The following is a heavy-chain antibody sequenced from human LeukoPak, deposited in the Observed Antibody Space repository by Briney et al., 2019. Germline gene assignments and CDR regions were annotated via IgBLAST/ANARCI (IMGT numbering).Heavy chain of an antibody. CDR3: ARDQEGFDY. Sequence: ASVTVSCKASGYTFTSNYIHWVRQAPGQGLEWMGMIYPRDGSTSYAQKFQGRVTVTRDTSTSTVHMELSGLRSEDAAVYYCARDQEGFDYWGQGTLVTVSS. V-gene: IGHV1-46*01. CDR2: IYPRDGST. J-gene: IGHJ4*02. CDR1: GYTFTSNY.